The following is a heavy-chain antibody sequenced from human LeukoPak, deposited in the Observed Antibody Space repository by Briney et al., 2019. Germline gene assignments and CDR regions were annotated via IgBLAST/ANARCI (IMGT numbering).Heavy chain of an antibody. J-gene: IGHJ4*02. CDR2: ISSSSTYI. CDR1: GITFSGYT. V-gene: IGHV3-21*01. CDR3: ARATGQLDY. D-gene: IGHD4-17*01. Sequence: GGSLRLSCAASGITFSGYTMNWVRQAPGKGLEWVSSISSSSTYIYYADSVRGRFTISRDNAKNSLYLQMNSLRDEDTTVYYCARATGQLDYWGQGTLVTVSS.